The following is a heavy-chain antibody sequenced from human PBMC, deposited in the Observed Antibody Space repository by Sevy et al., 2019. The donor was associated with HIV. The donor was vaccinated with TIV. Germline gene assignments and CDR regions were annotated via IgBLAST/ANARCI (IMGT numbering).Heavy chain of an antibody. Sequence: ASVKVSCKASGGPFNSNAITWVRQAPGQGLEWMGGISPIFRTTNYEQKCQGRVTITADEFATTAFMELSSLRSEDKAVYYCARGGTYLPTFFDSWGQGTLVTVSS. CDR1: GGPFNSNA. D-gene: IGHD1-26*01. CDR2: ISPIFRTT. V-gene: IGHV1-69*13. CDR3: ARGGTYLPTFFDS. J-gene: IGHJ4*02.